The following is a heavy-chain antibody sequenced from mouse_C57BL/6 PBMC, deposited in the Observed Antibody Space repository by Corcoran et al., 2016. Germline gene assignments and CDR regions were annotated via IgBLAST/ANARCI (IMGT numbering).Heavy chain of an antibody. CDR3: AREGTTVASS. J-gene: IGHJ1*03. D-gene: IGHD1-1*01. CDR1: GYTFTDYY. Sequence: EVQLQQSGPELVKPGASVKISCKASGYTFTDYYMNWVKQSHGKSLEWIGDINPNNGGTSYNQKFKGKATLTVDKSSSTAYMELRSLTSEDSAVYYCAREGTTVASSWGTGTTVTVSS. V-gene: IGHV1-26*01. CDR2: INPNNGGT.